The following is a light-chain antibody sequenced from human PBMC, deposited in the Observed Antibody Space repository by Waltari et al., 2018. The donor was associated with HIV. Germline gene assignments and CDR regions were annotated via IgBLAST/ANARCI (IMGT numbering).Light chain of an antibody. V-gene: IGLV1-51*01. CDR1: SSNLGNNY. Sequence: QSVLTQPPSVSAAPGQRVTISFSGSSSNLGNNYVCWYQHLPGAAPKLLIYDNNNRPSGIPDRFSGSKSGTSATLVITGLQTGDEADYYCGTWDSSLSAVFGGGTKLTVL. J-gene: IGLJ3*02. CDR2: DNN. CDR3: GTWDSSLSAV.